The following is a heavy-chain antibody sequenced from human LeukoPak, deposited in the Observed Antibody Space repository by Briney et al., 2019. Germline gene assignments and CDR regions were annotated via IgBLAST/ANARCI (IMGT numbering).Heavy chain of an antibody. D-gene: IGHD6-19*01. Sequence: ASVKVSCKASGYTFTGYYMHWVRQAPGQGLEWMGWINPNSGGTNYAQKFQGRVTMTRDTSISTAYMELSSLRSEDTAVYYCARGRRSSGWYSGWYYYMDVWGKGTTVTVSS. CDR3: ARGRRSSGWYSGWYYYMDV. J-gene: IGHJ6*03. CDR1: GYTFTGYY. CDR2: INPNSGGT. V-gene: IGHV1-2*02.